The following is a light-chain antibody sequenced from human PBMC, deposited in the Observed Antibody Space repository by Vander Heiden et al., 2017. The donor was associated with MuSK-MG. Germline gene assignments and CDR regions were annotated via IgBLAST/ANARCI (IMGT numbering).Light chain of an antibody. Sequence: DIVMTQSPDSLAVSLGERATINCKASQSVLYTSNDKNYLAWYQQKPGQPPKLLIYWASTRESGVPDRFSGSGYGTDFTLTISSLQAEDVAVYYCQQYDSSQMLTFGGGTKVEIK. CDR3: QQYDSSQMLT. CDR1: QSVLYTSNDKNY. J-gene: IGKJ4*01. CDR2: WAS. V-gene: IGKV4-1*01.